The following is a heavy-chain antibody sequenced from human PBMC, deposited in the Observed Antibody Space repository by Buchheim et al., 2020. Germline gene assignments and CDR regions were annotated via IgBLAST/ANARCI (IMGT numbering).Heavy chain of an antibody. Sequence: QLVQSGGGVVQPGRSLRLSCADSGFTFSSYGMHWVRQAPGKGLEWVAVISYDGSNKYYADSVKGRFTISRDNSKNTLYLQRSSLGAGDTAVYDFANVQKPGASYGETAPDFWGQGTL. V-gene: IGHV3-30*18. D-gene: IGHD5-18*01. J-gene: IGHJ4*02. CDR2: ISYDGSNK. CDR1: GFTFSSYG. CDR3: ANVQKPGASYGETAPDF.